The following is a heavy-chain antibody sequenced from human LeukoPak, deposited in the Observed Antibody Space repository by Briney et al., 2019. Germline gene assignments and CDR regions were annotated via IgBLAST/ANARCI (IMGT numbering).Heavy chain of an antibody. Sequence: SGGSLRLSCTASGFTFSTYGMHWVRQAPGKGLEWVTLISYDGSTKYYSDSVKGRFTLSRDNSKNTLYLQMNSLRAEDTAVYYCARPKPRGYSYGSPYFDYWGQGTLVTVSS. CDR3: ARPKPRGYSYGSPYFDY. D-gene: IGHD5-18*01. CDR2: ISYDGSTK. V-gene: IGHV3-30*03. J-gene: IGHJ4*02. CDR1: GFTFSTYG.